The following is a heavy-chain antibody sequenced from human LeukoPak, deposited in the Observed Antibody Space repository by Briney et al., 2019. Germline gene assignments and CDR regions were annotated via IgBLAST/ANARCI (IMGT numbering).Heavy chain of an antibody. D-gene: IGHD3-3*01. CDR2: INPNSGGT. V-gene: IGHV1-2*02. CDR1: GYTFTGYY. CDR3: ARDSSTRITIFGVVIYMDV. J-gene: IGHJ6*03. Sequence: ASVKVSCKASGYTFTGYYMHWVRQAPGQGLEWMGWINPNSGGTNYAQKFQGRVTMTRDTSISTAYMELSRLRSDDTAVYYCARDSSTRITIFGVVIYMDVWGKGTTVTISS.